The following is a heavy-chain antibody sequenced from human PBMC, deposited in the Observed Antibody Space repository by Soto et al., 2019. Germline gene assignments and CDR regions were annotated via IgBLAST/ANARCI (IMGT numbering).Heavy chain of an antibody. J-gene: IGHJ4*02. CDR2: ISYDGSNK. CDR1: GFTFSSYA. V-gene: IGHV3-30-3*01. Sequence: QVQLVESGGGVVQPGRSLRLSCAASGFTFSSYAMHWVRQAPGKGLEWVAVISYDGSNKYYADSVKGRFTISRDNSKNTLYLQMNSLRAEDTAVYYCARATPGDYWGQGTLVTVSS. CDR3: ARATPGDY.